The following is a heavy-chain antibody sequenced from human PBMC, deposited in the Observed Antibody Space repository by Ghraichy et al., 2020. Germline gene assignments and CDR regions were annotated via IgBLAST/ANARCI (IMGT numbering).Heavy chain of an antibody. Sequence: SETLSLTCTVSGGSISSYYWSWIRQPPGKGLEWIGYIYYSGSTNYNPSLNSRVTISVDTSKNQFSLKLSSVTAADTAVYYCAREETWNWYFDLWGRGTLVTVSS. V-gene: IGHV4-59*01. D-gene: IGHD5-12*01. CDR1: GGSISSYY. J-gene: IGHJ2*01. CDR3: AREETWNWYFDL. CDR2: IYYSGST.